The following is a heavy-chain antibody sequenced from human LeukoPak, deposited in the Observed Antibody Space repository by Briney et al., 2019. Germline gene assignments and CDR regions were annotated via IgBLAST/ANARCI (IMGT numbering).Heavy chain of an antibody. Sequence: SETLSLTCAVYGGSFSGCYWSWIRQPPGKGLEWIGEINHSGSTNYNPSLKSRVTISVDTSKNQSSLKLSSVTAADTAVYYCAREWELLPGLDYRGQGTLVTVSS. J-gene: IGHJ4*02. CDR2: INHSGST. CDR1: GGSFSGCY. D-gene: IGHD1-26*01. V-gene: IGHV4-34*01. CDR3: AREWELLPGLDY.